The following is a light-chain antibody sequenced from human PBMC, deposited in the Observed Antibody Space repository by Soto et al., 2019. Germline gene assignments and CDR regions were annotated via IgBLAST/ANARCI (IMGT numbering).Light chain of an antibody. CDR1: SSDVGSYNL. Sequence: QSVLTQPASVSGSPGQSITISCTGTSSDVGSYNLVSWYQQHPGKAPKVIIYEGTKRPSGVSNRFSGSKSGNTAYLTISGLQAEDEADYYCSSYAGSSTVIFGGGTKLTVL. CDR3: SSYAGSSTVI. V-gene: IGLV2-23*01. CDR2: EGT. J-gene: IGLJ2*01.